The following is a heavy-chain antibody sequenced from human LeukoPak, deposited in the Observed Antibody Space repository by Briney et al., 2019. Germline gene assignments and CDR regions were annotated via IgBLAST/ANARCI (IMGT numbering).Heavy chain of an antibody. J-gene: IGHJ4*02. CDR2: IKQDGSEK. V-gene: IGHV3-7*01. Sequence: GGSLRLSCAASGFTFSSNAMSWVRQAPGKGLEWVANIKQDGSEKYYVDSVKGRFTISRDNAKNSLYLQMNSLRAEDTAVYHCARDGDYGDYPYFDYWGQGTLVTVS. CDR3: ARDGDYGDYPYFDY. CDR1: GFTFSSNA. D-gene: IGHD4-17*01.